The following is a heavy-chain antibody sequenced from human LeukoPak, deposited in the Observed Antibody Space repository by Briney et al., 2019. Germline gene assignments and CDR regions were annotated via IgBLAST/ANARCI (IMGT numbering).Heavy chain of an antibody. V-gene: IGHV1-69*13. Sequence: SVKVSCKASGGTFSSYAISWVRQAPGQGLEWMGGIIPIFGTANYAQKFQGRVMITADESTSTAYMELSSLRSEDMAVYYCARGREMATITGPWFVWGQGTLVTVSS. CDR1: GGTFSSYA. D-gene: IGHD5-24*01. CDR3: ARGREMATITGPWFV. J-gene: IGHJ4*02. CDR2: IIPIFGTA.